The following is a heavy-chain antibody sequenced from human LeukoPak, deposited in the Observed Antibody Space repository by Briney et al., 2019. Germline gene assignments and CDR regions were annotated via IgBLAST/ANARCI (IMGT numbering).Heavy chain of an antibody. V-gene: IGHV4-39*01. CDR1: GGSVSSSSYY. J-gene: IGHJ4*02. CDR3: TRDYGSGRVDY. Sequence: PSETLSLTCIVSGGSVSSSSYYWGWIRHPPGKGLEWIGSIFYRGSTYYNPSLKSRVTISVDTSKNQFSLNLSSVTAADTAVYYCTRDYGSGRVDYWGQGTLVTVSS. CDR2: IFYRGST. D-gene: IGHD3-10*01.